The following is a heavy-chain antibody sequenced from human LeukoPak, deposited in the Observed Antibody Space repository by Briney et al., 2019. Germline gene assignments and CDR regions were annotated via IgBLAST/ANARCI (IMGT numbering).Heavy chain of an antibody. Sequence: GGSLRLSCAASGFTFSRFTMNWVRQAPGKGLEWVSSISSNGAYIYYADSLRGRLTISRDNAKNSLYLQVNRLGAEDTAVYYCAREGGFHYDSSGDAFDIWGQGTMVTVSS. CDR3: AREGGFHYDSSGDAFDI. D-gene: IGHD3-22*01. V-gene: IGHV3-21*01. CDR1: GFTFSRFT. J-gene: IGHJ3*02. CDR2: ISSNGAYI.